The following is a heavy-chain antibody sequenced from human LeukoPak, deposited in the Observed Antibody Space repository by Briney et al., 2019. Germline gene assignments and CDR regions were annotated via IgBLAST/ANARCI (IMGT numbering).Heavy chain of an antibody. CDR2: IKEDGSEK. J-gene: IGHJ4*02. Sequence: GGSLRLSCAASGFTFSSYWMCWVRQTPGKGLEWLANIKEDGSEKQYVDSVKGRFTISRDNDKNSLYLQMNSLRADDAAVYYCATTTRSSGWDYWGQGTLVTVSS. D-gene: IGHD6-19*01. V-gene: IGHV3-7*03. CDR3: ATTTRSSGWDY. CDR1: GFTFSSYW.